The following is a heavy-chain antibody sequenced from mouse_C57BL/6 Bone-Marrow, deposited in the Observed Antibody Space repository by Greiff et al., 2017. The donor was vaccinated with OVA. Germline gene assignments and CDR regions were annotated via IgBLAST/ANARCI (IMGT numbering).Heavy chain of an antibody. V-gene: IGHV1-61*01. J-gene: IGHJ2*01. D-gene: IGHD4-1*01. CDR2: IYPSDSET. CDR1: GYTFTSYW. Sequence: QVHVKQSGAELVRPGSSVKLSCKASGYTFTSYWMDWVKQRPGQGLEWIGNIYPSDSETHYNQKFKDKATLTVDKSSSTAYMQLSSLTSEDSAVYYCARGTGTEGYWGQGTTLTVSS. CDR3: ARGTGTEGY.